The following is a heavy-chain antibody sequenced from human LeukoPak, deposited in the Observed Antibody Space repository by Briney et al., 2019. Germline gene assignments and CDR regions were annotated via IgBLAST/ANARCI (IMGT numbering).Heavy chain of an antibody. D-gene: IGHD3-16*02. CDR2: INHSGST. CDR1: GGSFSGYY. J-gene: IGHJ5*02. V-gene: IGHV4-34*01. CDR3: ARGRGDYVGGIYLPKTYFTT. Sequence: SETLSLTCAVYGGSFSGYYWSWIRQPPGKGLEWIGEINHSGSTNYNPSLKSRVTISVDTSKNQFSLKLSSVTAADTAVYYFARGRGDYVGGIYLPKTYFTTWGRGTWSTVS.